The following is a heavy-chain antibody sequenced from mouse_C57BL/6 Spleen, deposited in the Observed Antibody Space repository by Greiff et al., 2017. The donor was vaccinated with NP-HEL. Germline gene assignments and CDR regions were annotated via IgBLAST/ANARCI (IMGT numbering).Heavy chain of an antibody. V-gene: IGHV1-80*01. CDR1: GYAFSSYW. Sequence: QVQLKQSGAELVKPGASVKISCKASGYAFSSYWMNWVKQRPGKGLEWIGTIYPGDGDTNYNGKFKGKATLTAYKSSRTAYRQLSSLTSEESAVYFGATLYYGNYGGYFDYWGQGTTLTVSS. D-gene: IGHD2-1*01. CDR3: ATLYYGNYGGYFDY. J-gene: IGHJ2*01. CDR2: IYPGDGDT.